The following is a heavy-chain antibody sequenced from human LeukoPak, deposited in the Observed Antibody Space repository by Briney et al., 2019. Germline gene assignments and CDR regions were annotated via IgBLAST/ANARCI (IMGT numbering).Heavy chain of an antibody. CDR2: ISGSGGST. V-gene: IGHV3-23*01. CDR3: AIGLLQGSHYYMDV. CDR1: GFTFSSYA. J-gene: IGHJ6*03. Sequence: PGGSLRLSCAASGFTFSSYAMSWVRQAPGKGLEWVSAISGSGGSTYYADSVKGRFTISRDNSKNTLYLQMNSLRAEDTAVYYCAIGLLQGSHYYMDVWGKGTAVTVSS. D-gene: IGHD2-15*01.